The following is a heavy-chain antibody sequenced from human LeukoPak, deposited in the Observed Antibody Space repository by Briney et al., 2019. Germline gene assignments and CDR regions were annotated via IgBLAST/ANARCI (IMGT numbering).Heavy chain of an antibody. D-gene: IGHD6-19*01. Sequence: SETLSLTCTVSGGSISSGDYYWSWIRQPPGKGLEWIGRIYTSGSTNYNPSLKSRVTMSVDTSKNQFSLKLSSVTAADTAVYYCARDQGVAGHPAYYYYYGMDVWGQGTTVTVSS. CDR1: GGSISSGDYY. CDR3: ARDQGVAGHPAYYYYYGMDV. J-gene: IGHJ6*02. V-gene: IGHV4-61*02. CDR2: IYTSGST.